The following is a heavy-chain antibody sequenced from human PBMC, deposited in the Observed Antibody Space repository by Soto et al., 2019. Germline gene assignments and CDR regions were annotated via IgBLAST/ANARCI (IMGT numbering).Heavy chain of an antibody. CDR2: IIPILGIA. J-gene: IGHJ4*02. V-gene: IGHV1-69*02. Sequence: VKVSCKASGGTFSSYTISWVRQAPGQGLEWMGRIIPILGIANYAQKFQGRVTITADKSTSTAYMELSSLRSEDTAVYYCARSYCSGGSCYSFPIDYWGQGTPVTVSS. CDR3: ARSYCSGGSCYSFPIDY. D-gene: IGHD2-15*01. CDR1: GGTFSSYT.